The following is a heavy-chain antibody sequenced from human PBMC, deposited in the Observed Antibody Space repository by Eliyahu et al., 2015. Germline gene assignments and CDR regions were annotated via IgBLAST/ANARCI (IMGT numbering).Heavy chain of an antibody. CDR2: ISGSGGST. CDR1: GFTFSXXX. V-gene: IGHV3-23*01. CDR3: AKGPIPDIVVVPAARDYYYYMDV. J-gene: IGHJ6*03. D-gene: IGHD2-2*01. Sequence: EVQLLESGGGLVQPXGSLRLSCAASGFTFSXXXMSWXRQAPGKGLEWVSAISGSGGSTYYADXVXGRFTISRDNSKNTLYLQMNSLRAEDTAVYYCAKGPIPDIVVVPAARDYYYYMDVWGKGTTVTVSS.